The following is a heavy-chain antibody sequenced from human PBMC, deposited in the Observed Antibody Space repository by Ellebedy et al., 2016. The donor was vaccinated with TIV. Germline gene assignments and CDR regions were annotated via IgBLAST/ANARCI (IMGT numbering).Heavy chain of an antibody. V-gene: IGHV1-2*02. J-gene: IGHJ6*03. CDR3: ARDRGSSGTYYPRLGYYYYMDV. CDR1: GYTFTGYY. CDR2: INPNSVGT. D-gene: IGHD1-26*01. Sequence: ASVKVSXXTSGYTFTGYYIHWVRQAPGQGLEWMGWINPNSVGTTYAQKFQGRVTMTSDTSTSTVYMELSSLRSEDTAVYYCARDRGSSGTYYPRLGYYYYMDVWGKGTTVTVSS.